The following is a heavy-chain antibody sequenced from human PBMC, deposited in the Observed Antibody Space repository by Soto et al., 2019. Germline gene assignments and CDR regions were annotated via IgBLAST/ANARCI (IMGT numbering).Heavy chain of an antibody. CDR2: IYYSGTT. V-gene: IGHV4-39*01. J-gene: IGHJ5*02. D-gene: IGHD6-6*01. CDR1: GGSISNDNYF. Sequence: QLQLQESGPGLVKPSETLSLTSTVSGGSISNDNYFWGWIRQPPGKRLEWIGTIYYSGTTYYNPSLRSRVTLCVDTAKNQYSLKLSSMTAADTAVYYCATQGGTTARGFDAWGQGTLGNVSA. CDR3: ATQGGTTARGFDA.